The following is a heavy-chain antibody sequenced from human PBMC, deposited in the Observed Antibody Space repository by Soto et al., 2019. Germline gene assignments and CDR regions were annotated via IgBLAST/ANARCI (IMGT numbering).Heavy chain of an antibody. CDR1: GYTFTSYA. Sequence: ASVKVSCKASGYTFTSYAMHWVRQAPGQRLEWMGWINAGNGNTKYSQKFQGRVTITRDTSASTAYMELSSLRSEDTAVYYCARGISYYDFWSGYYPFDYWGQGTWSPSPQ. J-gene: IGHJ4*02. CDR3: ARGISYYDFWSGYYPFDY. D-gene: IGHD3-3*01. V-gene: IGHV1-3*01. CDR2: INAGNGNT.